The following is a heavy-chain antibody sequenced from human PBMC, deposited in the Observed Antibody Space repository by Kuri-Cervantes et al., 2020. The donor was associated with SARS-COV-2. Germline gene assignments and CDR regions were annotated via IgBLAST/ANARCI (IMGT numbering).Heavy chain of an antibody. V-gene: IGHV3-48*03. CDR2: ISSSGSTI. CDR1: GFTFSSYE. Sequence: GESLKISCAASGFTFSSYEMNWVRQAPGKGLEWVSYISSSGSTIYYADSVKGRFTISRDNAKNSLYLQMSSLRAEDTAVYYCVTRLGAVAVADVPIYWGQGTLVTVSS. J-gene: IGHJ4*02. D-gene: IGHD6-19*01. CDR3: VTRLGAVAVADVPIY.